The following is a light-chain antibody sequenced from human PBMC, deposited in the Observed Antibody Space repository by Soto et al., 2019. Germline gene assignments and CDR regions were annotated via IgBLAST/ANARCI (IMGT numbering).Light chain of an antibody. CDR2: EVT. V-gene: IGLV2-14*01. Sequence: QSALTQPAAVSGSPGQSITFSCTGTSGDIGSYNRVSWYQQHPGKAPKLIIYEVTDRPSGVSNRFSGSKSGNTASLTISGPQAEEEAEYYCSSYTNINTRACVFGTGTKVTVL. J-gene: IGLJ1*01. CDR3: SSYTNINTRACV. CDR1: SGDIGSYNR.